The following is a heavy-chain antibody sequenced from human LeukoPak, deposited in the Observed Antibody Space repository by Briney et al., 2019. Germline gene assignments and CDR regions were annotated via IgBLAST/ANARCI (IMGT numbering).Heavy chain of an antibody. CDR3: AKDGANGSLDY. D-gene: IGHD1-26*01. Sequence: PGGSLRLSCAASGFTFNSYAMHWVRQAPGKGLEWVAVISYDGSNKYYADSVKGRFTISRDNSKNTLYLQMNSLRAEDTAVYYCAKDGANGSLDYWGQGTLVTVSS. CDR2: ISYDGSNK. CDR1: GFTFNSYA. J-gene: IGHJ4*02. V-gene: IGHV3-30-3*01.